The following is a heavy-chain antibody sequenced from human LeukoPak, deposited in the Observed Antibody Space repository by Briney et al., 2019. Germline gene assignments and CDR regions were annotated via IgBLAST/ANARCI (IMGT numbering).Heavy chain of an antibody. V-gene: IGHV3-48*01. J-gene: IGHJ6*02. CDR3: ARDPGYCSSTSCYTNYYGMDV. CDR1: GFTFSSYS. Sequence: GGSLRLSCAASGFTFSSYSMNWVRQAPGKGLEWVSYISSSSSTIYYADSVKGRFTISRDNAKNSLYLQMNSLRAEDKAVYYCARDPGYCSSTSCYTNYYGMDVWGQGTTVTVSS. D-gene: IGHD2-2*02. CDR2: ISSSSSTI.